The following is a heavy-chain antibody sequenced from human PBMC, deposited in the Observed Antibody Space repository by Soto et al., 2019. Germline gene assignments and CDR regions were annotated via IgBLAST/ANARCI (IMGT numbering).Heavy chain of an antibody. V-gene: IGHV3-30-3*01. CDR2: ILYDGSNK. CDR1: GFTVSSNY. Sequence: PGGSLRLSCAASGFTVSSNYMSWVRQAPGKGLEWVAKILYDGSNKYYADSVKGRFIISRDNSKNTLYLQMNSLRAEDTAVYYCARDYYSDDSGRFDYWGQGTLVTVSS. J-gene: IGHJ4*02. CDR3: ARDYYSDDSGRFDY. D-gene: IGHD3-22*01.